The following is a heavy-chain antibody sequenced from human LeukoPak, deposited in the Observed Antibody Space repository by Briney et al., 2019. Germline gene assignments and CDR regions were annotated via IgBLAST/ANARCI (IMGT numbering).Heavy chain of an antibody. Sequence: PGGSLRLSCVASGLTFSSNWMHWVRQAPEKGLVWVSRINSDGSSRSYADSVKGRFTISRDNAKNTLYLQMDSLRAEDTAVYYCGKPQDCYNFFDPWGQGTLVTVSS. CDR2: INSDGSSR. CDR3: GKPQDCYNFFDP. V-gene: IGHV3-74*01. CDR1: GLTFSSNW. J-gene: IGHJ5*02. D-gene: IGHD5-24*01.